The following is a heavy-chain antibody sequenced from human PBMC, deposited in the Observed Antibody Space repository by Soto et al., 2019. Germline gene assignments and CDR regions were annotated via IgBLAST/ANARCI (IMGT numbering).Heavy chain of an antibody. CDR3: ARVGGIGVPPGTDY. Sequence: QVQLVQSGAEVKKPGSSVKVSCKASGGIFSSYAISWLRQAPGQGLEWMGAVIPILGQAYYAQDLQDRVSITADESTRTTYMELSSLRSEDTAVYFCARVGGIGVPPGTDYWGQGSLVTVSS. V-gene: IGHV1-69*01. CDR2: VIPILGQA. J-gene: IGHJ4*02. D-gene: IGHD3-10*01. CDR1: GGIFSSYA.